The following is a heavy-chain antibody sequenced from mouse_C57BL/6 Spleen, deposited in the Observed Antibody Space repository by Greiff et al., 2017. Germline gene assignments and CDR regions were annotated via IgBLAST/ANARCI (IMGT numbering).Heavy chain of an antibody. J-gene: IGHJ3*01. V-gene: IGHV1-61*01. Sequence: QVQLQQPGAELVRPGSSVKLSCKASGYTFTSYWMDWVKQRPGQGLEWIGNIYPSDSETHYNQKFKDKATLTVDKSSSTAYMQLSSLPSEDSAVYYCARRGIYYDYDVGFAYWGQGTLVTVSA. D-gene: IGHD2-4*01. CDR1: GYTFTSYW. CDR3: ARRGIYYDYDVGFAY. CDR2: IYPSDSET.